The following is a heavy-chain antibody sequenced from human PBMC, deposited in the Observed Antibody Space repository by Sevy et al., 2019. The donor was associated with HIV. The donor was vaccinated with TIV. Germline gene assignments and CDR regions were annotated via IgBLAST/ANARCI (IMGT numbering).Heavy chain of an antibody. Sequence: SGPTLVNPTQTLTLTCTFSGFSLSTAGVGVGWIRQPPGKALECLALIYWDEDKRYRTSLRSRLTINKDTSKNQVVLTMTNMAPVDTATYYCVHSRMRGNGMDVWGQGTTVTVSS. J-gene: IGHJ6*02. CDR1: GFSLSTAGVG. V-gene: IGHV2-5*02. CDR2: IYWDEDK. CDR3: VHSRMRGNGMDV.